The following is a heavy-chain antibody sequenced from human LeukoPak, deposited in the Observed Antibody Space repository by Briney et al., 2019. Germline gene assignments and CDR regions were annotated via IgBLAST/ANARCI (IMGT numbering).Heavy chain of an antibody. V-gene: IGHV1-69*04. CDR3: ARTTGDHYYYYYMDV. D-gene: IGHD7-27*01. Sequence: GASVKVSCKASGGTFSSYAISWVRQAPGQGLEWMGRIIPILGIANYAQKFQGRVTITTDESTSTAYMELSSLRSEDTAVYYCARTTGDHYYYYYMDVWGKGTTVTVSS. J-gene: IGHJ6*03. CDR2: IIPILGIA. CDR1: GGTFSSYA.